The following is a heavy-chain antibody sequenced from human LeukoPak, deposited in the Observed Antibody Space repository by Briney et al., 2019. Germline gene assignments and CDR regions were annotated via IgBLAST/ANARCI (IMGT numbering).Heavy chain of an antibody. J-gene: IGHJ4*02. D-gene: IGHD6-13*01. Sequence: GGSLRLSCAASGFTFGSYAMSWVRQAPGKGLEWVSTISGSGGSPYYADSVKGRFTISRDNSKNTLYLQMNSLRAEDTAVFYCAKAQHSSIWGYFDYWGQGTLVTVSS. CDR2: ISGSGGSP. CDR1: GFTFGSYA. CDR3: AKAQHSSIWGYFDY. V-gene: IGHV3-23*01.